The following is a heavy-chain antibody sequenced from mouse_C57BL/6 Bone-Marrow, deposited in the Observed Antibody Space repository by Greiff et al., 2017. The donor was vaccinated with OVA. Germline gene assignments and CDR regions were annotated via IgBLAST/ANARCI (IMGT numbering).Heavy chain of an antibody. D-gene: IGHD4-1*01. CDR1: GFTFSDYG. CDR2: ISSGSSTI. V-gene: IGHV5-17*01. Sequence: EVQRVESGGGLVKPGGSLKLSCAASGFTFSDYGMHWVRQAPEKGLEWVAYISSGSSTIYYADTVKGRFTISRDNAKNTLFLQMSSLRSEDTAMYYCAREGSNWVYAMDYWGQGTSVTVSS. CDR3: AREGSNWVYAMDY. J-gene: IGHJ4*01.